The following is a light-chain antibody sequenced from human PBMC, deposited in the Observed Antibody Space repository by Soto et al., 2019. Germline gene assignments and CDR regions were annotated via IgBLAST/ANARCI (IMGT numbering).Light chain of an antibody. Sequence: QSVLAQPPSVSGSPGQSVIISCTGTSSDVGGYDYVSWYQQHPGKAPKLLIYDVTKRPSGVPDRFSGSKSGNTASLTISGLQAEDEADFFCCSYGGSFPYVFGTGTKVTVL. CDR2: DVT. J-gene: IGLJ1*01. CDR3: CSYGGSFPYV. V-gene: IGLV2-11*01. CDR1: SSDVGGYDY.